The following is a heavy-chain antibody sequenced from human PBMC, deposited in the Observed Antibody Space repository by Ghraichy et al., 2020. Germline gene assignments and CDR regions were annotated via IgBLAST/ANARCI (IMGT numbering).Heavy chain of an antibody. CDR2: ISYDGSNK. J-gene: IGHJ5*02. CDR1: GFTFSSYA. Sequence: GGSLRLSCAASGFTFSSYAMHWVRQAPGKGLEWVSVISYDGSNKYYADSVKGRFTISRDNSKNTLYLQVNSLRAEDTAVYYCARGTKSGSYYVDLYWFAPWGPGTLVTVSS. CDR3: ARGTKSGSYYVDLYWFAP. D-gene: IGHD1-26*01. V-gene: IGHV3-30*04.